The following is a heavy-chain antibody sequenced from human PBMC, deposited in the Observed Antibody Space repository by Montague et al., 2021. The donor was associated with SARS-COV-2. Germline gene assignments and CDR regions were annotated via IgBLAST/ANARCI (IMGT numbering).Heavy chain of an antibody. D-gene: IGHD3-16*01. J-gene: IGHJ6*02. CDR1: AGSISSSNW. Sequence: SETLSLTCAVSAGSISSSNWWSWVRPLPGKGLEWIAEIYHSGGTNYNPSLKSRVTISVDKSKNQFSLKLSSVTAADTAVYYCARIPFGYYGMDVWGQGTTVTVSS. CDR2: IYHSGGT. CDR3: ARIPFGYYGMDV. V-gene: IGHV4-4*02.